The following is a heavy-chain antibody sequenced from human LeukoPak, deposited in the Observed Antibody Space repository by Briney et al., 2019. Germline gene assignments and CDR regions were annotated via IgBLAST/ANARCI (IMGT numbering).Heavy chain of an antibody. Sequence: GGSLRLSCAASGFTFSSYAMHWVRQAPGKGLEWVAVISYDGSNKYYADSVKGRFTISRDNSKNTLYLQMNSLRAEDTAVYYCASIVLVTAFDYWGQGTLVTVSS. V-gene: IGHV3-30-3*01. CDR2: ISYDGSNK. J-gene: IGHJ4*02. CDR3: ASIVLVTAFDY. D-gene: IGHD2-21*02. CDR1: GFTFSSYA.